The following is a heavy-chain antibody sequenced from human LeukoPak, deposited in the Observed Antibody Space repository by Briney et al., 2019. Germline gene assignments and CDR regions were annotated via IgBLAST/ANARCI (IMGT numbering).Heavy chain of an antibody. J-gene: IGHJ4*02. CDR2: INPSGGST. V-gene: IGHV1-46*01. CDR3: ARDLRDDYGDPDKTPPVDY. D-gene: IGHD4-17*01. Sequence: GASVKVSCKASGYTFTSYYMHWVRQAPGQGLEWMGIINPSGGSTSYAQKFQGRVTMTRDTSTSTVYMELSSLRSEDTAVYYCARDLRDDYGDPDKTPPVDYWGQGTLVTVSS. CDR1: GYTFTSYY.